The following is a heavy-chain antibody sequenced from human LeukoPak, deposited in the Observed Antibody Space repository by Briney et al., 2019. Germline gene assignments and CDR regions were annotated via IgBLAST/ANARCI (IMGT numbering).Heavy chain of an antibody. Sequence: GGSLRLSCAASGFTFSSYSMNWVRQASGKGLEWVSYISSSSSTIYYADSVKGRFTISRDNAKNSLYLQMTTLRAEDTAVYYCARDHRQQLGNWFDPWGQGTLVTVSS. CDR1: GFTFSSYS. D-gene: IGHD6-13*01. CDR2: ISSSSSTI. CDR3: ARDHRQQLGNWFDP. V-gene: IGHV3-48*04. J-gene: IGHJ5*02.